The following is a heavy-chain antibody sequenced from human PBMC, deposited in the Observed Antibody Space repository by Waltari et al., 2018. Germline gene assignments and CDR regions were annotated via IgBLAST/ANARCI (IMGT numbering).Heavy chain of an antibody. CDR2: IYYSGST. CDR1: GGSISSGGYY. V-gene: IGHV4-31*03. D-gene: IGHD6-13*01. Sequence: QVQLQESGPGLVKPSQTLSLTCTVSGGSISSGGYYCSWIRQHPGKCLEWIGYIYYSGSTYYNPSLKSRVTISVDTSKNQFSLKLSSVTAADTAVYYCARLSAAGRCFDYWGQGTLVTVSS. CDR3: ARLSAAGRCFDY. J-gene: IGHJ4*02.